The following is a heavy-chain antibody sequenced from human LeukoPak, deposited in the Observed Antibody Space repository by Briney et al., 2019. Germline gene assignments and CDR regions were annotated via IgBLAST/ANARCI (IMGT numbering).Heavy chain of an antibody. CDR2: IFNDGST. D-gene: IGHD1-1*01. CDR3: ATRLGYGWFDP. J-gene: IGHJ5*02. V-gene: IGHV4-59*08. CDR1: GGSITSYY. Sequence: PSETLSLTCTVSGGSITSYYWSWIRQPPGKGLEWIGYIFNDGSTYYNPSLKSRVTISVDTSKNEMSLKLTSVTAADTAVYYCATRLGYGWFDPWGQGILVTVSS.